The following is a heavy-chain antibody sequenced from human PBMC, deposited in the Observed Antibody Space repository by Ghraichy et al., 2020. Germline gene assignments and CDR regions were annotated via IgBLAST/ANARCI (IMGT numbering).Heavy chain of an antibody. CDR2: TYYRSKWYN. J-gene: IGHJ4*02. D-gene: IGHD2-2*02. CDR3: ARSHCSSTSCYKGVIDY. V-gene: IGHV6-1*01. Sequence: ISGDSVSSNSAAWNWIRQSPSRGLEWLGRTYYRSKWYNDYAVSVKSRITINPDTSKNQFSLQLNSVTPEDTAVYYCARSHCSSTSCYKGVIDYWGQGTLVTVSS. CDR1: GDSVSSNSAA.